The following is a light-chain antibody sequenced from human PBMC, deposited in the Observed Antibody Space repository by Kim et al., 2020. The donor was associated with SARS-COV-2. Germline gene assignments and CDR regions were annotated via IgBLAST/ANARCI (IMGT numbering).Light chain of an antibody. CDR1: QGISSY. J-gene: IGKJ4*01. CDR3: QQYYSYPLT. V-gene: IGKV1-8*01. CDR2: AAS. Sequence: ASTGDRVTITCRASQGISSYLAWYQQKPGKAPKLLIYAASTLQSGVPSRFSGSGSGTDFTLAISCLQSEDFATYYCQQYYSYPLTFGGGTKVDIK.